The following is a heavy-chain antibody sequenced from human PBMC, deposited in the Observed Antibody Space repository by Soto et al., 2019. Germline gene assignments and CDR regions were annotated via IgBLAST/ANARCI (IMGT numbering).Heavy chain of an antibody. D-gene: IGHD1-1*01. CDR1: GYSFTTYY. J-gene: IGHJ4*02. V-gene: IGHV1-46*01. Sequence: QVQLVQSGAEVKKPGASMKVSCKASGYSFTTYYIHWVRQAPGQGLEWMGMINPSGGSTSYAQKFQGRVTMTRDTSTSTVYMELTSLRSEDTAVYYCVRNDKSGLDYWGQGTLVTVSS. CDR3: VRNDKSGLDY. CDR2: INPSGGST.